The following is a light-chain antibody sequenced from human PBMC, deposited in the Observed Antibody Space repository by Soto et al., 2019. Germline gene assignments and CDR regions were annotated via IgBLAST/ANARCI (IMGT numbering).Light chain of an antibody. CDR1: SSDVGNYNL. V-gene: IGLV2-23*02. J-gene: IGLJ1*01. CDR2: DVS. CDR3: CSYATTSTYV. Sequence: QSVLTQPASVSGSPGQSITISCTETSSDVGNYNLVSWYQHHPGKAPKLMIYDVSKRPSGLSNRFSGSKSGNTASLTISGLQAEDECDYYCCSYATTSTYVFGTGTKVTV.